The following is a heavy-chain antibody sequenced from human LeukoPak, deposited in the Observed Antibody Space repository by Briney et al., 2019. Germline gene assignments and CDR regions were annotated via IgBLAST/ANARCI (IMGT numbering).Heavy chain of an antibody. D-gene: IGHD2-15*01. V-gene: IGHV3-7*01. CDR2: INQDGSEK. CDR1: GFTFKTYW. Sequence: GGSLRLSCAASGFTFKTYWMSWVRQTPGKGLEWVANINQDGSEKFYVDSVKGRFTISRDNAENSLYLQMNTSRAEDTAMYYCARGLQAESKYRHFDYWGQGTLVTVSS. CDR3: ARGLQAESKYRHFDY. J-gene: IGHJ4*02.